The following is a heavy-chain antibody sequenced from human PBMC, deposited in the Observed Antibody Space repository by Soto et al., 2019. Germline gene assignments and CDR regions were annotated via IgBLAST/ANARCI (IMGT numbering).Heavy chain of an antibody. CDR3: ARLFSAGYDYVWGSYRNNFDY. V-gene: IGHV4-34*01. Sequence: SETLSLTCAVYGGSFSGYYWSWIRQPPGKGLEWIGEINHSGSTNYNPSLKSRVTISVDTSKNQFSLKLSSVTAADTAVYYCARLFSAGYDYVWGSYRNNFDYWGQGTLVTVSS. D-gene: IGHD3-16*02. CDR1: GGSFSGYY. CDR2: INHSGST. J-gene: IGHJ4*02.